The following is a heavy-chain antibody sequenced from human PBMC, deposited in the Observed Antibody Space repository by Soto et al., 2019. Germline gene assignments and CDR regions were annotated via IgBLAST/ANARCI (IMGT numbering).Heavy chain of an antibody. CDR3: AKGFNYDGPGTFKLDS. Sequence: SETLSLTCTASGDSIRGDYWSWIRQPPGKRLEWIAYISYSGTTNYNPSLKSRVTISLDTSNNQLSLKMTSVTAADTAMYYCAKGFNYDGPGTFKLDSWGLRTLVTVSS. V-gene: IGHV4-59*01. D-gene: IGHD3-10*01. CDR2: ISYSGTT. CDR1: GDSIRGDY. J-gene: IGHJ4*02.